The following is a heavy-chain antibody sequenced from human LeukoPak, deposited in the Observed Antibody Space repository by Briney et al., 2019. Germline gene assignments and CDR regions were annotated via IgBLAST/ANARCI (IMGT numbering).Heavy chain of an antibody. Sequence: SETLSLTCTVSGGSISSSSYYWGWIRQPPGKGLEWIGSIYYSGSTYYNPSLKSRVTISVDTSKNQFSLKLSSVTAADTAVYYCARPPYYYGSGSYYSGWGQGTLVTVSS. CDR3: ARPPYYYGSGSYYSG. CDR1: GGSISSSSYY. V-gene: IGHV4-39*01. CDR2: IYYSGST. J-gene: IGHJ4*02. D-gene: IGHD3-10*01.